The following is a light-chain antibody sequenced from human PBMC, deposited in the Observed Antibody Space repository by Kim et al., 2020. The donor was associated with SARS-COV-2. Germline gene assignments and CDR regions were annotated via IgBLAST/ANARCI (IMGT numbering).Light chain of an antibody. CDR2: DAS. J-gene: IGKJ4*01. V-gene: IGKV1-5*01. CDR1: QSLGNW. Sequence: ARGGDRDTITCRGSQSLGNWLAWYQQKPGKTPNLLIYDASSLESGVPSRFSGSGSATEFTLTISSLQPDDFATYYCQQYNDYPLTFGGGTKVDIK. CDR3: QQYNDYPLT.